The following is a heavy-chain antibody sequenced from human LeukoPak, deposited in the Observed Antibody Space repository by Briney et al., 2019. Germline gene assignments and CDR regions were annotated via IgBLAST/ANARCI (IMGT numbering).Heavy chain of an antibody. CDR2: IYHSGST. CDR1: GGSISSGGYY. D-gene: IGHD4-17*01. Sequence: SETLSLTCTVSGGSISSGGYYWSWIRQPPGKGLEWIGYIYHSGSTYYNPSLKSRVTISVDTSKNQFSLKLSSVTAADTAVYYCARVTVTRDHFDYWGQGTPVTVSS. J-gene: IGHJ4*02. CDR3: ARVTVTRDHFDY. V-gene: IGHV4-30-2*01.